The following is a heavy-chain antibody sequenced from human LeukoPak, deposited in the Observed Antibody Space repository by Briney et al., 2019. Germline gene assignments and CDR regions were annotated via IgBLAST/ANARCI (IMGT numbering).Heavy chain of an antibody. CDR1: GFTFSSYG. D-gene: IGHD3-22*01. CDR2: ISNSGGST. CDR3: ARVTGYMIEDYFDY. Sequence: GGTLRLSCAASGFTFSSYGMSWVRQAPGRGLEWVSAISNSGGSTYYADSVKGRFTISRDNAKNSQYLQMNSLRVEDTALYYCARVTGYMIEDYFDYWGQGTLVTVSS. V-gene: IGHV3-23*01. J-gene: IGHJ4*02.